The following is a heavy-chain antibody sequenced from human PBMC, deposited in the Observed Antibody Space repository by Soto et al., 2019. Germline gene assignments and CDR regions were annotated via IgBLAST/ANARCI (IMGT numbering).Heavy chain of an antibody. CDR1: GFIFNSCA. Sequence: GGSLRLSCAAFGFIFNSCAMHWVRQAPGKGLEWVAVISYDGSTKYYADSVKGRFTISRDNAKNSLYLQMNSLRDEDTAVYYCARAPYTVTHFDYWGQGTLVTVSS. D-gene: IGHD4-17*01. CDR2: ISYDGSTK. CDR3: ARAPYTVTHFDY. J-gene: IGHJ4*02. V-gene: IGHV3-30-3*01.